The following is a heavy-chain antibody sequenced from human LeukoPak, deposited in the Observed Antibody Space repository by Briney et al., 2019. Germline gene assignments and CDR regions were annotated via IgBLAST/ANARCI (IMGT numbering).Heavy chain of an antibody. V-gene: IGHV4-59*08. Sequence: PSETLSLPCTVSGDSIGSYYWSWLRQPPGKGLEWIGYIYYTGSTNYNPSLKSRVTISVDTSKNQFSLRVKSVTAADTAVYYCARHRYGDVYYFDLWGPGTLVTVSS. CDR2: IYYTGST. J-gene: IGHJ4*02. CDR3: ARHRYGDVYYFDL. CDR1: GDSIGSYY. D-gene: IGHD3-16*01.